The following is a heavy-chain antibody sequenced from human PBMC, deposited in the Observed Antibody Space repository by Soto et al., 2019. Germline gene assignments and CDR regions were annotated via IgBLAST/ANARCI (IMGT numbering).Heavy chain of an antibody. J-gene: IGHJ6*02. D-gene: IGHD2-2*02. V-gene: IGHV5-10-1*01. CDR3: ARLLLGYCSSTSCYTDWYYYYGMDV. Sequence: GESLKISCKGSGYSFTSYWISWVRQMPGKGLEWMGRIDPSDSYTNYSPSFQGHVTISADKSISTAYLQWSSLKASDTAMYYCARLLLGYCSSTSCYTDWYYYYGMDVWGQGTPVTGSS. CDR1: GYSFTSYW. CDR2: IDPSDSYT.